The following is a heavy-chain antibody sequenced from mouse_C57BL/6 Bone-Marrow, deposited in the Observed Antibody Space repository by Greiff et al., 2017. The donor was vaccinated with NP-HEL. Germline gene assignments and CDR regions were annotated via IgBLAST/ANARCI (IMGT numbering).Heavy chain of an antibody. CDR1: GYSITSGYY. J-gene: IGHJ2*01. CDR2: ISYDGSN. CDR3: ARDYEFDY. V-gene: IGHV3-6*01. D-gene: IGHD2-3*01. Sequence: ESGPGLVKPSQSLSLTCSVTGYSITSGYYWNWIRQFPGNKLEWMGYISYDGSNNYNPSLKNRISITRDTSKNQFFLKLNYVTTEDTATYYCARDYEFDYWGQGTTLTVSS.